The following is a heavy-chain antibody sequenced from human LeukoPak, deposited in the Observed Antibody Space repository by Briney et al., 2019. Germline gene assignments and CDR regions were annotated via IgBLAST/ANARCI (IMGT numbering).Heavy chain of an antibody. CDR1: GFTFSSYS. CDR2: ISSSSSYI. D-gene: IGHD1-26*01. CDR3: AREVGAPNYYSGSPVPFDY. Sequence: GGSLRLSCAASGFTFSSYSMNWVRQAPGKGLEWVSSISSSSSYIYYADSVKGRFTISRDNAKNSLYLQMNSLRAEDTAVYYCAREVGAPNYYSGSPVPFDYWGQGTLVTVSS. V-gene: IGHV3-21*01. J-gene: IGHJ4*02.